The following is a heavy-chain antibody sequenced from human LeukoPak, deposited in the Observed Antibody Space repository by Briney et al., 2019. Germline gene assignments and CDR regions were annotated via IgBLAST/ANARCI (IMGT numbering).Heavy chain of an antibody. V-gene: IGHV4-38-2*01. CDR2: IYHSGST. CDR3: ARVLAGYSGYVDY. CDR1: GYSIGSGYY. Sequence: SETLSLTCAVSGYSIGSGYYWGWIRQPPGKGLEWIGSIYHSGSTYYNPSLKSRVTISVDTSKNQFSLKLSSVTAADTAVYYCARVLAGYSGYVDYWGQGTLVTVSS. D-gene: IGHD1-26*01. J-gene: IGHJ4*02.